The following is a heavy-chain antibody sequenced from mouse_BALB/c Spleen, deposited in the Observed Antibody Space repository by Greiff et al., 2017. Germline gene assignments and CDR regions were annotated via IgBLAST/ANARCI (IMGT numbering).Heavy chain of an antibody. CDR2: ISYSRST. J-gene: IGHJ3*01. CDR3: ASSYDYDSAWFAY. CDR1: GDSITSGY. D-gene: IGHD2-4*01. Sequence: EVKLQESGPSLVKPSQTLSLTCSVTGDSITSGYWNWIRKFPGNKLEYMGYISYSRSTYYNPSLKSLISITRDTSKNQYYLQLNSVTTEDTATYYCASSYDYDSAWFAYWGQGTLVTVSA. V-gene: IGHV3-8*02.